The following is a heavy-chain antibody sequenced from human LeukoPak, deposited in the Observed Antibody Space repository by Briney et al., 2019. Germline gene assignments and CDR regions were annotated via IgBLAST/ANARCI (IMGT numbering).Heavy chain of an antibody. D-gene: IGHD3-10*01. Sequence: SETLSLTCTVSGGSISSYYWSWIRQPPGKGLEWIGYIYYIGGTNYNPSLKSRVTISVDTSKNQFSLKLSSVTAADTAVYYCARKGSYTNWFDPWGQGTLVTVSS. CDR1: GGSISSYY. CDR2: IYYIGGT. J-gene: IGHJ5*02. V-gene: IGHV4-59*01. CDR3: ARKGSYTNWFDP.